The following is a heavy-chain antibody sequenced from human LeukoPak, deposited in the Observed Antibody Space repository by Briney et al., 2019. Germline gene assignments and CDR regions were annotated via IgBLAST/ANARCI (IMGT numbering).Heavy chain of an antibody. J-gene: IGHJ4*02. V-gene: IGHV4-59*04. CDR1: GGSISSYY. CDR2: IYYSGST. Sequence: SETLSLTCTVSGGSISSYYWSWIRQPPGKGLEWIGYIYYSGSTYYNPSLKSRVTISVDTSKNQFSLKLSSVTAADTAVYYCASQIRALDYWGQGTLVTVSS. CDR3: ASQIRALDY.